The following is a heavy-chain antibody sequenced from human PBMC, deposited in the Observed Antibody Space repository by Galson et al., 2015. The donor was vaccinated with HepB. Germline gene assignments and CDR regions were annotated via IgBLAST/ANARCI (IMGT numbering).Heavy chain of an antibody. J-gene: IGHJ2*01. Sequence: GSLRLSCAASGFTFSSYNMNWVRQAPGKGLEWVSSISSSSSYIYYADSVKGRFTISRDNAKNSLYLQMSSLRAEDTAVYYCAREGGSWYKSPYDWYFDPWGRGTLVTVSS. D-gene: IGHD6-13*01. CDR1: GFTFSSYN. CDR2: ISSSSSYI. CDR3: AREGGSWYKSPYDWYFDP. V-gene: IGHV3-21*01.